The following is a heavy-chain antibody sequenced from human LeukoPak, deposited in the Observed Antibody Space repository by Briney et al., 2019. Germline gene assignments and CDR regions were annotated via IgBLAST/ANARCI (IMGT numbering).Heavy chain of an antibody. J-gene: IGHJ4*02. Sequence: PGGSLRLSCAASGFTFSSYAMSWVRQAPGKGLEWVSAISGSGGSTYYADSVKGRFTISRDNSKNTLYLQMNSLRAEDTAVYYCATGYSSSWYTYYFDYWGQGTLVTVSS. CDR3: ATGYSSSWYTYYFDY. CDR1: GFTFSSYA. CDR2: ISGSGGST. D-gene: IGHD6-13*01. V-gene: IGHV3-23*01.